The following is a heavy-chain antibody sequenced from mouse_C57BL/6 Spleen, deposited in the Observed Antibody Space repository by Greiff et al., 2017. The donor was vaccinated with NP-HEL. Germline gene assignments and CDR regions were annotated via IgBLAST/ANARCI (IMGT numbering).Heavy chain of an antibody. Sequence: EVKLMESGPGLVKPSQSLSLTCSVTGYSITSGYYWNWIRQFPGNKLEWMGYISYDGSNNYNPSLKNRISITRDTSKNQFFLKLNSVTTEDTATYYCARDDGVGDYWGQGTTLTVSS. J-gene: IGHJ2*01. CDR2: ISYDGSN. CDR1: GYSITSGYY. D-gene: IGHD2-3*01. V-gene: IGHV3-6*01. CDR3: ARDDGVGDY.